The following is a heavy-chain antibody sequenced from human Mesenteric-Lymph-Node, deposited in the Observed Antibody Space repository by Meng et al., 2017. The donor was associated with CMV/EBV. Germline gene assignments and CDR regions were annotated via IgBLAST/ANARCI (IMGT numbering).Heavy chain of an antibody. CDR3: AKDKLFEYSSSSPFGFFDY. CDR2: ISWNSDSI. D-gene: IGHD6-6*01. CDR1: GFTFDDYA. J-gene: IGHJ4*02. Sequence: GGSLRLSCAASGFTFDDYAMHWVRQAPGKGLEWVSGISWNSDSIGYADSVKGRFTISRDNAKNSLYLQMNSLRAEDTALYYCAKDKLFEYSSSSPFGFFDYWGQGTLVTVSS. V-gene: IGHV3-9*01.